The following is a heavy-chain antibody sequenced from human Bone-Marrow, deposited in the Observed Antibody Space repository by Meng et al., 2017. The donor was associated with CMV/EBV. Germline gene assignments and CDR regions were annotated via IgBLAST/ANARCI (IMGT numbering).Heavy chain of an antibody. V-gene: IGHV1-46*01. Sequence: ASVKVSCKASGYTFTSYYMHWVRQAPGQGLEWMGIINPSGGSTSYAQKFQGRVTMTRDTSTSTVYMELSSLRAEDTAVYYCARDRVTMIVVAIEGYGMDVWGQGTTVTVSS. CDR3: ARDRVTMIVVAIEGYGMDV. CDR2: INPSGGST. D-gene: IGHD3-22*01. CDR1: GYTFTSYY. J-gene: IGHJ6*02.